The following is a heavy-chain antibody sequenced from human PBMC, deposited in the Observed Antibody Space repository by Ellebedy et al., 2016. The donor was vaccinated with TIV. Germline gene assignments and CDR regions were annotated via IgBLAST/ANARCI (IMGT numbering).Heavy chain of an antibody. D-gene: IGHD3-22*01. J-gene: IGHJ4*01. CDR2: ISGSGGST. V-gene: IGHV3-23*01. Sequence: PGGSLRLSCAASRFTFSSCAMSGGRQAPGKGLEWVSAISGSGGSTYYADSVKGRFTISRDNSKNTLYLQMYSLRAEHTAVYYCAKRSNGGYYYDTGDYYFDYWGHGTLVTVSS. CDR3: AKRSNGGYYYDTGDYYFDY. CDR1: RFTFSSCA.